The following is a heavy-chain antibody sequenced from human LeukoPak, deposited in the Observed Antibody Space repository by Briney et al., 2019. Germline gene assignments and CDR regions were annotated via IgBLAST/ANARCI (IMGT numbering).Heavy chain of an antibody. CDR3: ARDGNPLYYDSSGYFLGNYYYYYGMDV. CDR2: IYYSGST. V-gene: IGHV4-39*07. CDR1: GGSISSSSYY. J-gene: IGHJ6*02. D-gene: IGHD3-22*01. Sequence: PETLSLTCTVSGGSISSSSYYWGWIRQPPGKGLEWIGSIYYSGSTYYNPSLKSRVTISVDTSKNQFSLKLSSVTAADTAVYYCARDGNPLYYDSSGYFLGNYYYYYGMDVWGQGTTVTVSS.